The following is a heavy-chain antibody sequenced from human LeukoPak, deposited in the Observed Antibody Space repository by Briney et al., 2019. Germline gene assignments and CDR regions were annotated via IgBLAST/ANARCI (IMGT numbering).Heavy chain of an antibody. Sequence: GGSLRLSCTASGFTFGEYAMSWFRQAPGKGLEWVGFIRSKAYGGTTEYAASVKGRFTISRDDSKSIAYLQMNSLKTEDTAVYYCTRVGLRFLEWLPYYFDYWGQGTLVTVSS. D-gene: IGHD3-3*01. CDR2: IRSKAYGGTT. CDR3: TRVGLRFLEWLPYYFDY. J-gene: IGHJ4*02. CDR1: GFTFGEYA. V-gene: IGHV3-49*03.